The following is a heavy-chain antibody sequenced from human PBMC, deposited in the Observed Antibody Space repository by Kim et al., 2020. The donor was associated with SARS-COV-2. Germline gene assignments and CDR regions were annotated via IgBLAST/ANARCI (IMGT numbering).Heavy chain of an antibody. CDR1: GFTFSTYA. CDR3: AKVEQWLGNYYYGMDV. D-gene: IGHD6-19*01. V-gene: IGHV3-23*01. J-gene: IGHJ6*02. CDR2: INGGGGNT. Sequence: GGSLRLSCAASGFTFSTYAMSWVRQAPGKGLEWVSTINGGGGNTYYADSVKGRFTISRDNSKKTLFLQMSSLRAEDSAVYYCAKVEQWLGNYYYGMDVWGQGTTVTVSS.